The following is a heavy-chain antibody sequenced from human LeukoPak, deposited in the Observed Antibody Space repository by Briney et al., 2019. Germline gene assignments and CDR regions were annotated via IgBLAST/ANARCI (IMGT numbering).Heavy chain of an antibody. CDR1: GFTFSNAY. CDR2: IKPKTDGETT. V-gene: IGHV3-15*07. J-gene: IGHJ4*02. CDR3: ITPLPYSAQ. D-gene: IGHD2-21*01. Sequence: GGSLRLSCAASGFTFSNAYMNWVRQAPGKGLEWVGRIKPKTDGETTEYAAPVKGRYSISRDDSKNMLYLQMNSLKTEDTAVYYCITPLPYSAQGGQGTLVTVSS.